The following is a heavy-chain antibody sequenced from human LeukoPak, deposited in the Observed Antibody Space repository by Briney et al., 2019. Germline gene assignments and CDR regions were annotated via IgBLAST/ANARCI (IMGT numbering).Heavy chain of an antibody. Sequence: PGRSLRPSCAASGFTFSTYAVHWVRQAPGKGLEWVAIISDDGSRTYYSNSVKGRFTISRDNSRNTLYLQMNSLRPEDTAVYYCARGNGPGSFLIDYWGQGTLVTVSS. CDR2: ISDDGSRT. J-gene: IGHJ4*02. V-gene: IGHV3-30-3*01. CDR1: GFTFSTYA. CDR3: ARGNGPGSFLIDY. D-gene: IGHD3-10*01.